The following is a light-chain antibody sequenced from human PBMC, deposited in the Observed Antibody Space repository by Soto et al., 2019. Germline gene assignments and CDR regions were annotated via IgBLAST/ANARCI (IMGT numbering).Light chain of an antibody. CDR2: DDN. Sequence: QSVLTQPPSVSAAPGQKVTISCSGSSSNIGGNSVSWYQQLPGTAPKLLIYDDNKRPSGIPDRFSGSKSASTASLTISGLQAEDEAHYYCSSYTSDNRDYVFATGTKVTVL. CDR3: SSYTSDNRDYV. J-gene: IGLJ1*01. V-gene: IGLV1-51*01. CDR1: SSNIGGNS.